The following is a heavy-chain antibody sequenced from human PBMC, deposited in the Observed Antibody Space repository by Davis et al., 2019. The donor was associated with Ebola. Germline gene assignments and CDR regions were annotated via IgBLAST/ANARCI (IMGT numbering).Heavy chain of an antibody. V-gene: IGHV3-21*04. Sequence: GESLKISCAASGVMFSRYWMSWVRQAPGKGLEWVSSISSRSNYIYYADSVKGRFTISRDNAKHSLYLQMNSLRAEDTAVYYCARGDGYTKGGAFDIWGQGTMVTVSS. CDR1: GVMFSRYW. CDR2: ISSRSNYI. J-gene: IGHJ3*02. CDR3: ARGDGYTKGGAFDI. D-gene: IGHD5-24*01.